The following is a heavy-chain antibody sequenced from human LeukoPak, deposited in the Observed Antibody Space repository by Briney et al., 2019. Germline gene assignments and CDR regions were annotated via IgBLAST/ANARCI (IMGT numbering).Heavy chain of an antibody. CDR2: IYYSGST. V-gene: IGHV4-59*01. J-gene: IGHJ4*02. D-gene: IGHD6-6*01. Sequence: PSETLSLTCAVYGGSFSGYYWSWIRHPPGKGLEWIGYIYYSGSTNYNPSLKSRVTISVDTYKNQFSLKLRPVTAADTAVYYCARDSSSGFDYWGQGTLVTVSS. CDR1: GGSFSGYY. CDR3: ARDSSSGFDY.